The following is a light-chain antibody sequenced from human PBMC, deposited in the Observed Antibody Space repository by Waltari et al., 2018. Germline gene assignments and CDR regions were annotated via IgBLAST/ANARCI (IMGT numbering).Light chain of an antibody. V-gene: IGLV1-44*01. J-gene: IGLJ3*02. CDR2: TNN. Sequence: QSVLTQPPSASVTPGQRVTLSCSGRNSNLGSNSVTWYQQLPGTAPNLLIYTNNQRPSGVPDRFSGSKSGTSATLAIGGLRSADEADYYCAAWDDSLNGWVFGGGTKLTVL. CDR1: NSNLGSNS. CDR3: AAWDDSLNGWV.